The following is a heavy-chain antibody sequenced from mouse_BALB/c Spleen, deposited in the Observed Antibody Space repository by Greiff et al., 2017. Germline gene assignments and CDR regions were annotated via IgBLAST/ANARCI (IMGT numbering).Heavy chain of an antibody. CDR2: ISTYYGDA. Sequence: VQRVESGAELVRPGVSVKISCKGSGYTFTDYAMHWVKQSHAKSLEWIGVISTYYGDASYNQKFKGKATMTVDKSSSTAYMELARLTSEDSAIYYCASGGGTGDYWGQGTTLTVSS. CDR1: GYTFTDYA. CDR3: ASGGGTGDY. J-gene: IGHJ2*01. V-gene: IGHV1S137*01. D-gene: IGHD3-3*01.